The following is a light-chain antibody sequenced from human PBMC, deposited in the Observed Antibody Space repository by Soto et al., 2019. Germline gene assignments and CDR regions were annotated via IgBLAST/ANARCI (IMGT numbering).Light chain of an antibody. CDR1: QSVSSD. V-gene: IGKV3-15*01. Sequence: EIVMTQSPATLSVSPGERATLSCRASQSVSSDLAWYQQKPGQAPRVLLYGASTRATGIPARFSGSGSGTEFPLTISHLQSDDFAVYFCHQYNKWPPLTFGGGTQVEIK. CDR3: HQYNKWPPLT. J-gene: IGKJ4*01. CDR2: GAS.